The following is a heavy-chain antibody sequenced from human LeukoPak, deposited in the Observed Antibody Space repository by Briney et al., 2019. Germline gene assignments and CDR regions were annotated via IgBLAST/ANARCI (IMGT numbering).Heavy chain of an antibody. D-gene: IGHD6-13*01. CDR2: INREGGLT. V-gene: IGHV3-74*01. Sequence: GGSVRLSCVASGFTFSENWMHWVRQAPGKGLAWVSHINREGGLTNYADSVKGRFTISRDNARNTVYLQMSSLKVEDTAIYFCAREEHRLAEAGTSAFDLGGQGTLVTVS. J-gene: IGHJ3*01. CDR1: GFTFSENW. CDR3: AREEHRLAEAGTSAFDL.